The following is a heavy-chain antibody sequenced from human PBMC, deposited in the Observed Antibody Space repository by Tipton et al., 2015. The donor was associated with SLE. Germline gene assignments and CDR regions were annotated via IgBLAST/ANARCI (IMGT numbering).Heavy chain of an antibody. CDR3: ARSSYYDFWSGGEYFQH. CDR2: INSDGSST. V-gene: IGHV3-74*01. Sequence: SLRLSCAASGFTVSSNYMSWVRQAPGKGLVWVSRINSDGSSTSYADSVKGRFTISRDNAKNTLYLQMNSLRAEDTAVYYCARSSYYDFWSGGEYFQHWGQGALVTVSS. J-gene: IGHJ1*01. D-gene: IGHD3-3*01. CDR1: GFTVSSNY.